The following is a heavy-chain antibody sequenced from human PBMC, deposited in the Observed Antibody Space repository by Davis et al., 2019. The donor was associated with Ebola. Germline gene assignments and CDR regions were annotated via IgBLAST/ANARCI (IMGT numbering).Heavy chain of an antibody. CDR3: ARQADYYGSGSYYEPYYYYYYMDV. CDR2: IYPGDSDT. CDR1: GYSFTSYW. J-gene: IGHJ6*03. Sequence: GESLKISCQGSGYSFTSYWIGWVRQMPGKGLEWMGIIYPGDSDTRYSPSFQGQVTISADKSISTAYLQWSSLKASDTAMYYCARQADYYGSGSYYEPYYYYYYMDVWGKGTTVTVSS. D-gene: IGHD3-10*01. V-gene: IGHV5-51*01.